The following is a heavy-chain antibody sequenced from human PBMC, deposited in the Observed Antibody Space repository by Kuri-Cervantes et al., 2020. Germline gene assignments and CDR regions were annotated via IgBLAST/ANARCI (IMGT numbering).Heavy chain of an antibody. CDR1: GFTFSSYW. D-gene: IGHD3-10*01. V-gene: IGHV3-74*01. CDR2: INSDGSST. CDR3: ARGVLAYGSGSYYNALLDY. Sequence: GGSLRLSCAASGFTFSSYWMHWVRQAPGKGLVWVSRINSDGSSTSYADSVKGRFTISRDNAKNTLYLQMNSLRAEDTAVYYCARGVLAYGSGSYYNALLDYWGQGTLVTVSS. J-gene: IGHJ4*02.